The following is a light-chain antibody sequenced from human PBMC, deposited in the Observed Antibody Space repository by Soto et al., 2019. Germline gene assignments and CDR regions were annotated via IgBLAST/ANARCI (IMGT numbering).Light chain of an antibody. Sequence: QPVLTQTPSVSGAPGQTVTISCTGTTSNVHWYQQLPGAAPKLLIFDNTNRPSGVPDRFSGSKSDTSASLAITGLQGEDEADYYCQFFDSLRGSVVFGGGTKLTVL. J-gene: IGLJ3*02. CDR2: DNT. V-gene: IGLV1-40*01. CDR3: QFFDSLRGSVV. CDR1: TSN.